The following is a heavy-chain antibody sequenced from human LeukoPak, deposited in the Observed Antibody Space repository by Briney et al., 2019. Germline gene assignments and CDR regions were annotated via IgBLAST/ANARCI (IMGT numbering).Heavy chain of an antibody. V-gene: IGHV1-58*01. CDR1: GFTFTSSA. J-gene: IGHJ3*02. CDR3: AAGLRSYDSSGYYAFDI. Sequence: SVKVSCKASGFTFTSSAVQWVRQARGQRLEWIGWIVVGSGNTNYAQKFQERVTITRDMSTSTAYMELSSLRSEDTAVYYGAAGLRSYDSSGYYAFDIWGQGTMVTVSS. D-gene: IGHD3-22*01. CDR2: IVVGSGNT.